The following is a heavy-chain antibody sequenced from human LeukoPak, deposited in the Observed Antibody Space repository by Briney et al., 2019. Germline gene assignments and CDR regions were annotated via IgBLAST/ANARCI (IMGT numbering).Heavy chain of an antibody. CDR2: ISYDGSNK. Sequence: PGRSLRLSCAASGFTFSSYAMHWVHQAPGKGLEWVAVISYDGSNKYYADSVKGRFTISRDNSKNTLYLQMNSLRAEDTAVYYCAKSSGSGYYPYYFDYWGQGTLVTVSS. CDR3: AKSSGSGYYPYYFDY. CDR1: GFTFSSYA. J-gene: IGHJ4*02. D-gene: IGHD3-3*01. V-gene: IGHV3-30*18.